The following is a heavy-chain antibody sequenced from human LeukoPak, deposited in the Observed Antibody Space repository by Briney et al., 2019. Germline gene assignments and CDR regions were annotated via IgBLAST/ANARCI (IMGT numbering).Heavy chain of an antibody. CDR1: VRSISSGGYS. D-gene: IGHD6-13*01. CDR3: ARLVAATGNFDY. V-gene: IGHV4-30-2*01. J-gene: IGHJ4*02. CDR2: IYHSGST. Sequence: SQTLSLTCAVSVRSISSGGYSWSWIRQPPGKGLEWIGYIYHSGSTYYNPSLKSRVTISVDRSKNQFSLKLSSVTAADTAVYYCARLVAATGNFDYWGQGTLVTVSS.